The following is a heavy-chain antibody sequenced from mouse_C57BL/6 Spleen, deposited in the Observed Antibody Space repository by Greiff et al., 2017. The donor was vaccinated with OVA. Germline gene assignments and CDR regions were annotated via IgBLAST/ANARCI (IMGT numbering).Heavy chain of an antibody. CDR3: ARKRNYEGVDY. Sequence: VQLQQSGAELVRPGTSVKVSCKASGYAFTNYLIEWVKQRPGQGLEWIGVINPGSGGTNYNEKFKGKATLTADKSSSTAYMQLSSLTSEDSAVYFCARKRNYEGVDYGGQGTSVTVSS. J-gene: IGHJ4*01. V-gene: IGHV1-54*01. CDR2: INPGSGGT. D-gene: IGHD2-1*01. CDR1: GYAFTNYL.